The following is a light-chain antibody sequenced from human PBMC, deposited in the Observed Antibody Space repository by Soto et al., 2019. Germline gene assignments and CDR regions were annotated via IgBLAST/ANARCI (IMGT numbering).Light chain of an antibody. Sequence: EIVLTQSPATLSLSPGERASLSCGASQSVSTNSLAWYQQKPGLAPRLLIYDASSRATGISDRFSGSGSGTDFTLTISRLEPEDFAVYYCQQYGSSPSFGGGTKVDNK. V-gene: IGKV3D-20*01. J-gene: IGKJ4*01. CDR3: QQYGSSPS. CDR2: DAS. CDR1: QSVSTNS.